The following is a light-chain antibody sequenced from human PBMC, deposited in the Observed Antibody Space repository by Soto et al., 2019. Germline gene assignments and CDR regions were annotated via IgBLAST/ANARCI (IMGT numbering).Light chain of an antibody. Sequence: QSALAQPRSVSGSPGQSVTISCTGTTSDAGLYNYVSWYHQHPGKAPKLLIYDVTKRPSGVPDRFSGSKSGNTASLTISGLRAEDEGDYYCCSSSGSYTYVFGTGTKVTVL. CDR1: TSDAGLYNY. V-gene: IGLV2-11*01. CDR2: DVT. CDR3: CSSSGSYTYV. J-gene: IGLJ1*01.